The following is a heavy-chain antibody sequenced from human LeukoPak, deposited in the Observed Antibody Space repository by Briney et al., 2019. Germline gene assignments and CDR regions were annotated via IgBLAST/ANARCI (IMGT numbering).Heavy chain of an antibody. J-gene: IGHJ3*02. CDR1: GFTFDSYW. Sequence: PGGSLRLSCAASGFTFDSYWMAWVRQAPGKGLEWVANIKPLGSEKYYVDSLKGRFTISRDNAENSLYLQMNNLRADDTAVYYCARPRGDSSGYFASDIWGQGTMVTVSA. V-gene: IGHV3-7*02. CDR2: IKPLGSEK. CDR3: ARPRGDSSGYFASDI. D-gene: IGHD3-22*01.